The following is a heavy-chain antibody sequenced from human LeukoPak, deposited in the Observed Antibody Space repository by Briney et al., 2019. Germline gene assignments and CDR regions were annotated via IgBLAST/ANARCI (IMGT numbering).Heavy chain of an antibody. V-gene: IGHV1-18*01. CDR1: GYTFTRYG. Sequence: ASVKVSCKASGYTFTRYGISWVRQAPGQGLEWMGWISGYNGKTNYAQKLQGRVTMTTDTSTSTAYMELRSLRSDDTAVYYCARDRGQGSGWYVDYWGQGTLVTVSS. D-gene: IGHD6-19*01. CDR2: ISGYNGKT. J-gene: IGHJ4*02. CDR3: ARDRGQGSGWYVDY.